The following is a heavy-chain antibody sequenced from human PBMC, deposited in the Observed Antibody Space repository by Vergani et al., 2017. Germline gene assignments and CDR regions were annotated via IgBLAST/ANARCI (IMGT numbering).Heavy chain of an antibody. V-gene: IGHV1-8*01. Sequence: QVQLVQSGAEVKKPGASVKVSCKASGYIFTSYDINWVRQATGQGLEWMGWMNPNSGNTGYAQKFQGRVTMTRNTSISTAYMELSSLRSEDTAVYYCARPLERLRSYYFDYWGQGTLVTVSS. J-gene: IGHJ4*02. CDR1: GYIFTSYD. CDR3: ARPLERLRSYYFDY. D-gene: IGHD1-1*01. CDR2: MNPNSGNT.